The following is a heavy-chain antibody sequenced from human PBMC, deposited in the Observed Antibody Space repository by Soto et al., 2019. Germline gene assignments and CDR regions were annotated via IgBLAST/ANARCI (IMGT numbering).Heavy chain of an antibody. CDR3: ARHNVVVPAAIAGFDY. D-gene: IGHD2-2*01. J-gene: IGHJ4*02. CDR1: GGSISSSSYY. CDR2: IYYSGST. Sequence: SETLSLTCTVSGGSISSSSYYWGWIRQPPGKGLEWIGSIYYSGSTYYNPSLKSRVTISVDTSKNQFSLKLSSVTAADTAVYYCARHNVVVPAAIAGFDYWGQGTLVTVS. V-gene: IGHV4-39*01.